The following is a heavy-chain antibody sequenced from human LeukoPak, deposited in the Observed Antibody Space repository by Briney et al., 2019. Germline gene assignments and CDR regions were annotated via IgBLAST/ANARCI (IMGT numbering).Heavy chain of an antibody. J-gene: IGHJ4*02. V-gene: IGHV4-59*08. Sequence: SETLCLTCTVSGGSINRYYWSWIRQPPGKGLEWIGYIYYTGSTNYNPSLKSRVTMFVDMSKNQFSLRLSSVTAADTAVYYCARHRAYSSSSPFDYWGQGTLVTVSS. CDR3: ARHRAYSSSSPFDY. CDR1: GGSINRYY. D-gene: IGHD6-6*01. CDR2: IYYTGST.